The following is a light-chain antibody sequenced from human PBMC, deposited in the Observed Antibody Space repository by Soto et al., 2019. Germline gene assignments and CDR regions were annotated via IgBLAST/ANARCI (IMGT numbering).Light chain of an antibody. CDR3: SSYTSSSTG. J-gene: IGLJ3*02. CDR1: SSDVGGYNY. V-gene: IGLV2-14*01. Sequence: QSALTQPASVSGSPGQSITISCTGTSSDVGGYNYVSWYQQHPGKAPKLMIYDVSNRPSGVSNRFSGSKSGNTASLTISGLQAEDEADYYCSSYTSSSTGFGGGTMLTVL. CDR2: DVS.